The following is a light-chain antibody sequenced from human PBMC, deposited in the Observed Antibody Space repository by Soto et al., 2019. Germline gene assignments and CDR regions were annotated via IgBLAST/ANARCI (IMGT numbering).Light chain of an antibody. CDR1: ESVIKY. CDR3: KQYISSPPIT. V-gene: IGKV3-20*01. CDR2: GAS. Sequence: EIVLTQSPGTLSLSPGERATISCRASESVIKYLAWYQQKPGQAPRLLIHGASSRATGIPDRFSGSGSGTGFTLTINRLEPEDFAVYYCKQYISSPPITFGQGTRLEIK. J-gene: IGKJ5*01.